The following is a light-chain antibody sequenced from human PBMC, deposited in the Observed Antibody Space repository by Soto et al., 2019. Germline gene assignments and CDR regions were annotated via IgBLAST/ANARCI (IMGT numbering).Light chain of an antibody. CDR3: QQYNNWPPIT. J-gene: IGKJ5*01. CDR1: QSVSSN. CDR2: GAS. Sequence: EIVMTQSPATLSVSPGERATLSCRASQSVSSNLAWYQQKPGQAPRLIINGASTRATGIPARFSGSGSGTEFTLTISSLQSEDFAVYYCQQYNNWPPITLGQGTRLEIK. V-gene: IGKV3-15*01.